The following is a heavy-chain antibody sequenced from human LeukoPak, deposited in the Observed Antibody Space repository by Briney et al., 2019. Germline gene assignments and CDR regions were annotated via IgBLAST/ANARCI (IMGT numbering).Heavy chain of an antibody. D-gene: IGHD5-18*01. J-gene: IGHJ6*02. V-gene: IGHV3-23*01. CDR2: VSGSGGST. CDR3: AKASGYSYGYWYYGMDV. CDR1: GFTFSSYA. Sequence: GGSLRLSCAASGFTFSSYAMSWVRQAPGKGLEWVSGVSGSGGSTYYADSVKGRFTISRDISKNTLYLQMNSLRAEDTAVYYCAKASGYSYGYWYYGMDVWGQGTTVTVSS.